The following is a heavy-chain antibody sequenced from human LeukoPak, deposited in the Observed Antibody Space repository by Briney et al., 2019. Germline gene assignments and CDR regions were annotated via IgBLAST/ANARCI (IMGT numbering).Heavy chain of an antibody. V-gene: IGHV3-66*02. CDR3: ARFGGSYYSGAFDI. Sequence: PGGSLRLSCAASGFTVSSNYMSWVRQAPGKGLEWVSVIYSGGSTYYADSVKGRFTISRDNSKNTLYLQMNSLRAEDTAVYYCARFGGSYYSGAFDIWGQGTMVTVSS. J-gene: IGHJ3*02. CDR1: GFTVSSNY. CDR2: IYSGGST. D-gene: IGHD1-26*01.